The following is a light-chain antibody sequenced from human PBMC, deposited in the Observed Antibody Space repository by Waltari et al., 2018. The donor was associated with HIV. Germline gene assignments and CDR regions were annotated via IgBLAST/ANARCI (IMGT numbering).Light chain of an antibody. CDR2: KDR. Sequence: SYELTQPPSVSVSPGQTARITCSGATLPKQYDYWYQQKPGQAPLLVMCKDRERPTGIPERFSGSSIGETVTLTISGVQAEDEAYYYCQSADDSISNLVFGGGTKLTVL. J-gene: IGLJ3*02. CDR1: TLPKQY. CDR3: QSADDSISNLV. V-gene: IGLV3-25*03.